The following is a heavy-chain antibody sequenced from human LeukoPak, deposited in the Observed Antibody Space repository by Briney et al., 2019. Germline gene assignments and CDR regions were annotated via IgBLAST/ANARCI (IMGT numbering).Heavy chain of an antibody. D-gene: IGHD6-13*01. J-gene: IGHJ4*02. CDR1: GYTFTGYY. Sequence: ASVKVSFKASGYTFTGYYMHWVRQAPGQGLEWMGWINPNSGGTNYAQRFQGRVTMTRDTSISTAYMELSRLRSDDTAVYYCARKTSSSWYDYWGQGTLVTVSS. CDR2: INPNSGGT. V-gene: IGHV1-2*02. CDR3: ARKTSSSWYDY.